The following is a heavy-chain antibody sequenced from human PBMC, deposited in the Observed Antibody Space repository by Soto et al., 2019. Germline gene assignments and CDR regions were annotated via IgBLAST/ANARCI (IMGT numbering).Heavy chain of an antibody. D-gene: IGHD3-10*01. CDR1: GGSFSGYY. CDR3: ARVFGFGGMDV. Sequence: PSETLSLTCAVYGGSFSGYYWTWIRQPPGTGLEWIGEINHSGSTNYNPSLKSRVTISVDTSKNQFSLKLTSVTAADTAVYYCARVFGFGGMDVWGQGTMVTVSS. V-gene: IGHV4-34*01. CDR2: INHSGST. J-gene: IGHJ6*02.